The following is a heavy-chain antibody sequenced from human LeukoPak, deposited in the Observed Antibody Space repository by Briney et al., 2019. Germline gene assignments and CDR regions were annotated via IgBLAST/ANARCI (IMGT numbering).Heavy chain of an antibody. J-gene: IGHJ6*03. Sequence: PGGSLRLSCAASGFTFSSYWMSWVRQAPGKGLEWVANIKQDGSEKYYVDSVKGRFTISRDNAKNSLYLQMNSLRAEDTAVYYCARRSMVPIPYYYYYMDVWGKGTTVTVSS. V-gene: IGHV3-7*01. CDR2: IKQDGSEK. CDR1: GFTFSSYW. D-gene: IGHD3-10*01. CDR3: ARRSMVPIPYYYYYMDV.